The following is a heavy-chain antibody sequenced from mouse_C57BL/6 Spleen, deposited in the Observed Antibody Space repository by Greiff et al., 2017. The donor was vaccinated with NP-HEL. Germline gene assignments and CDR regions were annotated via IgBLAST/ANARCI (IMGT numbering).Heavy chain of an antibody. V-gene: IGHV5-4*01. Sequence: DVKLVESGGGLVKPGGSLKLSCAASGFTFSSYAMSWVRQTPEKRLEWVATISDGGSYTYYPDNVKGRFTISRDNAKNNLYLQMSHLKSEDTAMYYCARERGWLLREDYFDYWGQGTTLTVSS. J-gene: IGHJ2*01. CDR3: ARERGWLLREDYFDY. D-gene: IGHD2-3*01. CDR2: ISDGGSYT. CDR1: GFTFSSYA.